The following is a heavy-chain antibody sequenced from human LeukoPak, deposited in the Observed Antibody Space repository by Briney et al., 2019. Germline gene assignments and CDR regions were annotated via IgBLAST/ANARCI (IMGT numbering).Heavy chain of an antibody. V-gene: IGHV6-1*01. CDR1: GDSISSKSAA. J-gene: IGHJ4*02. Sequence: SQTLPLTCAISGDSISSKSAAWNWIRQSPSRGLEWLGRTYYRTKWYNDYATSVKSRITINPDTSKNQFSLQLKFVTPEDAAVYYCAREKGASSTGWYFFDDWGQGTLVTVSS. CDR2: TYYRTKWYN. D-gene: IGHD6-19*01. CDR3: AREKGASSTGWYFFDD.